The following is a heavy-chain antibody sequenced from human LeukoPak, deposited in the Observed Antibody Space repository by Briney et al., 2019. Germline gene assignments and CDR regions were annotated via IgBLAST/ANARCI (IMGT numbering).Heavy chain of an antibody. V-gene: IGHV3-64D*06. J-gene: IGHJ5*02. D-gene: IGHD3-10*01. Sequence: GGSLRLSCSASGFTFSTYAMHWVRQAPGKGLEYVLAISSNGGSTYYADSVKGRFTISRDNSKNTLYLQMSSLRAEDTAVYYCVKDQNYYRWFDPWGQGTLVTVSS. CDR2: ISSNGGST. CDR3: VKDQNYYRWFDP. CDR1: GFTFSTYA.